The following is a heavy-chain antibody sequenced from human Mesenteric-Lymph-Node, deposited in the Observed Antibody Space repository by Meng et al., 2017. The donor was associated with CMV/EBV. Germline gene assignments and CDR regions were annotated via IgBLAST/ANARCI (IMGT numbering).Heavy chain of an antibody. Sequence: SVSSNSYYWNWIRQSPGKRLEWIGYIYFSGTNYNPSLKSRVTISIDRSKNQFSLKMRSVTAADTAVYYCARDEYCASASCSNWFDPWGQGTLVTVSS. CDR1: SVSSNSYY. J-gene: IGHJ5*02. CDR2: IYFSGT. V-gene: IGHV4-61*01. CDR3: ARDEYCASASCSNWFDP. D-gene: IGHD2-2*01.